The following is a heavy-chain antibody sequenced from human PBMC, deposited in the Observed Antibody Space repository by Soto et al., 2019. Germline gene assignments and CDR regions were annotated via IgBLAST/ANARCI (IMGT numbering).Heavy chain of an antibody. D-gene: IGHD2-2*03. CDR2: MYHSGST. CDR1: GGSISSGGYS. V-gene: IGHV4-30-2*01. CDR3: ARGGYCSRTSCPPTDP. J-gene: IGHJ5*02. Sequence: TSETLSLTCTVSGGSISSGGYSWSWIRQPPGKGLEWIGYMYHSGSTYYNPSLKSRVTISIDRSKNQFSLKLSSVTAADTAVYYCARGGYCSRTSCPPTDPWGQGTLVTVSS.